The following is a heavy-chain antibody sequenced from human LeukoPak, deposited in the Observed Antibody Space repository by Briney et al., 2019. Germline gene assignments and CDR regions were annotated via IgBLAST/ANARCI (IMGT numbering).Heavy chain of an antibody. CDR1: GFTFSSYW. J-gene: IGHJ4*02. Sequence: GGPLRLSCEASGFTFSSYWMTWVRQAPGKGLEWVANINQDGSEKHYVDSLKGRFTISRDNAKASLYLQMSSLRAEDTAVYYCARGFWNSDFWGQGTLVTVSS. CDR3: ARGFWNSDF. D-gene: IGHD1-1*01. CDR2: INQDGSEK. V-gene: IGHV3-7*03.